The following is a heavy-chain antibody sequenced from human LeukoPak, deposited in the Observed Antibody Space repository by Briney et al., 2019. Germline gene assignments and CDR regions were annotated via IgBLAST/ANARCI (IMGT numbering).Heavy chain of an antibody. CDR3: ARALVSAAGTSEYFQH. Sequence: SEALSLTCTVSGGSISSYYWSWIRQPPGKGLEWIEYTYYSGRTNYNPSLKSRVTISVDTSKNQFSLKLSSVTAADTAVYYCARALVSAAGTSEYFQHWGQGTLVTVSS. CDR2: TYYSGRT. V-gene: IGHV4-59*01. CDR1: GGSISSYY. J-gene: IGHJ1*01. D-gene: IGHD6-13*01.